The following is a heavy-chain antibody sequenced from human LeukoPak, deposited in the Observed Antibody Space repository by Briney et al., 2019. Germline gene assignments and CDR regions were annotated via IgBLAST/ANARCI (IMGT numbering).Heavy chain of an antibody. Sequence: SETLSLTCTVSGGSISSSNYYWGWIRQPPGKGLEWIGSIYYSGSTYYNPSLKSRVTISVDTSKNQFSLKLSSVTAADTAVYYCARVLHLYDSGGYYQYFDYWGQGTLVTVSS. V-gene: IGHV4-39*07. CDR2: IYYSGST. CDR1: GGSISSSNYY. CDR3: ARVLHLYDSGGYYQYFDY. D-gene: IGHD3-22*01. J-gene: IGHJ4*02.